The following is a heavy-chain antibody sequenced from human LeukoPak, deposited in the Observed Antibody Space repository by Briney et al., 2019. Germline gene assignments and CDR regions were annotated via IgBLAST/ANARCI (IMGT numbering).Heavy chain of an antibody. V-gene: IGHV4-61*02. Sequence: KPSQTLSLTCSVSGGSISSGSYYWSWIRQPAGKGLEWIGRIYTSGSTNYNPSLKSRVTISGDTSKNQFSLKLSSVTAADTAVYYCARGVYDSSGYYQYYFDYWGQGTLVTVSS. CDR3: ARGVYDSSGYYQYYFDY. CDR1: GGSISSGSYY. D-gene: IGHD3-22*01. CDR2: IYTSGST. J-gene: IGHJ4*02.